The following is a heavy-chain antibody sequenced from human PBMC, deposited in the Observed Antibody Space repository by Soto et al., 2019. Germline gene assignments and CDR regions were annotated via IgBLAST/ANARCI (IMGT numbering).Heavy chain of an antibody. V-gene: IGHV1-2*02. CDR2: MNPKSGGA. J-gene: IGHJ3*02. D-gene: IGHD5-18*01. CDR1: GYTFTDYY. Sequence: GASVKVSCKTSGYTFTDYYTHWVRQAPGQGLEWMGWMNPKSGGAYFAQKFQGRVTLTRDTSIGTAYIEVNSLTSDDTAVYFCTRENIENSDALYAAFDIWGQGTTVTVSS. CDR3: TRENIENSDALYAAFDI.